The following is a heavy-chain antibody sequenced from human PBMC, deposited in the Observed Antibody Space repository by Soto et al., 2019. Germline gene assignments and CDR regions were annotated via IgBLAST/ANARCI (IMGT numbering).Heavy chain of an antibody. CDR1: GFTFSMYW. J-gene: IGHJ4*02. CDR2: INDDGSST. D-gene: IGHD1-1*01. CDR3: TRGPRSTSTGTGAF. Sequence: GGSLRLCCAASGFTFSMYWMHWVRQVPGKGPEWVSRINDDGSSTNYADSVKGRFTISRDNAKNTLYLQMNALRAEDTAVYYCTRGPRSTSTGTGAFWGQGTLVTVSS. V-gene: IGHV3-74*01.